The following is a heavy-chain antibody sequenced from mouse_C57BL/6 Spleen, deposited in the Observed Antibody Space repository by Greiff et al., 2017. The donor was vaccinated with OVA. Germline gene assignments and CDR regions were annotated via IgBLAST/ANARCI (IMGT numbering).Heavy chain of an antibody. Sequence: EVQLQQSGPVLVKPGASVKMSCKASGYTFTDYYMNWVKQSHGKSLEWIGVINPSHGGTSYNPKFKGKATLTVDKSSSTAYMELNSLTSEDSAVYYCARTYFDYWGQGTTLTVSS. CDR3: ARTYFDY. V-gene: IGHV1-19*01. CDR2: INPSHGGT. J-gene: IGHJ2*01. CDR1: GYTFTDYY.